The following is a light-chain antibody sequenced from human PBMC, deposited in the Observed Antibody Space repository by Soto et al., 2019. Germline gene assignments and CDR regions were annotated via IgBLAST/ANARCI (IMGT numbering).Light chain of an antibody. CDR1: QDIRHY. CDR3: QQYDNLPFT. CDR2: DAS. J-gene: IGKJ3*01. V-gene: IGKV1-33*01. Sequence: DIQMTQSPSSLSASVGDRVTITCQASQDIRHYLNWYQQRPGKAPKLLIYDASNMETGVPSRFSGGGSGTDFTCTITSLQPEDFATYYCQQYDNLPFTFDPGTKVDI.